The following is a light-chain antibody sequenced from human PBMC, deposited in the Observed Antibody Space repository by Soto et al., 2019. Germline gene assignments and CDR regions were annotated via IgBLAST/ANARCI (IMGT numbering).Light chain of an antibody. Sequence: DIQLTQSPSSLSASVGDRVTITCRASQALSNYLAWYQQKPGKAPDLLIYSASTLQSGVPSRFSGSGSETEFTLTIRDLQPEDFATYFCQQLSRYPLTFGGGTKVEVK. CDR3: QQLSRYPLT. CDR1: QALSNY. CDR2: SAS. J-gene: IGKJ4*01. V-gene: IGKV1-9*01.